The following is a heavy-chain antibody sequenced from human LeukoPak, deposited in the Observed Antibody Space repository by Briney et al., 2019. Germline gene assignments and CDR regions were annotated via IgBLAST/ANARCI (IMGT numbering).Heavy chain of an antibody. J-gene: IGHJ4*02. CDR1: GGSISSSSYY. V-gene: IGHV4-39*01. CDR2: IYYSGST. CDR3: ARLVVTTLDY. Sequence: SETLSLTCTVSGGSISSSSYYWGWIRQPPGKGLEWIGSIYYSGSTYYNPSLKSRVTISVDTSKNQFSLKLSSVTAADTAVYYCARLVVTTLDYWGQGTLVTVSS. D-gene: IGHD4-17*01.